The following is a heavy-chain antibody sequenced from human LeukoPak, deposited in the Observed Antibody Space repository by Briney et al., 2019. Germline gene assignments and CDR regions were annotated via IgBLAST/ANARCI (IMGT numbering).Heavy chain of an antibody. CDR2: INPSGGST. CDR3: ARPDAPYYYDSSGYYYVGGQFDY. J-gene: IGHJ4*02. D-gene: IGHD3-22*01. V-gene: IGHV1-46*01. CDR1: GYTFTSYY. Sequence: ASVKVSCKASGYTFTSYYMHWVRQAPGQGLEWMGIINPSGGSTSYAQKFQGRVTMTRDTSTSTVYMELSSLRSEDTAVYYCARPDAPYYYDSSGYYYVGGQFDYWGQGTLVTVSS.